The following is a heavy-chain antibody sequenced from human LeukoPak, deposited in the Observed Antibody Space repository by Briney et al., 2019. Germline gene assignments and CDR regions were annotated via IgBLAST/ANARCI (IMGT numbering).Heavy chain of an antibody. CDR3: ARAHPAPLEYFDL. V-gene: IGHV4-39*07. J-gene: IGHJ2*01. Sequence: SETLSLTFTVSGGSISSSSYYWGWIRQPPGKGLEWIGSIYYSGSTYYNPSLKSRVTISVDTSKNQFSLKLSSVTAADTAVYYCARAHPAPLEYFDLWGRGTLVTVSS. D-gene: IGHD3-3*02. CDR2: IYYSGST. CDR1: GGSISSSSYY.